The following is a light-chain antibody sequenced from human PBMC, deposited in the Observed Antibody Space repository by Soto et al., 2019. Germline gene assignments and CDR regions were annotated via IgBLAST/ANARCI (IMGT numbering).Light chain of an antibody. J-gene: IGLJ2*01. CDR3: QSYDGSLSGHVI. CDR2: DGD. V-gene: IGLV1-40*01. Sequence: QPVLTQPPSVSGAPGQRVTISCTGSSSNIGAGYGVNWYQQLPGTAPKLLIFDGDNRPSGVPDRFSGSESGTSASLAITGLQTEDEADYYCQSYDGSLSGHVIFGGGTKLTVL. CDR1: SSNIGAGYG.